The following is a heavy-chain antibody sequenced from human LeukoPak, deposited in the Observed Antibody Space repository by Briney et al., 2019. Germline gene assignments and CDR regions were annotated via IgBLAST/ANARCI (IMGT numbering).Heavy chain of an antibody. J-gene: IGHJ4*02. CDR3: ARRNSYFDY. V-gene: IGHV4-39*01. CDR2: IYYSGSA. Sequence: SETLSLTCTVSGGSISSSGYDWGWIRQPPGKGLEWIANIYYSGSACYNPSLMSRVTVSVDTSKNQFSLRLSSVTAADTAVYYCARRNSYFDYWGQGILVTVSS. CDR1: GGSISSSGYD.